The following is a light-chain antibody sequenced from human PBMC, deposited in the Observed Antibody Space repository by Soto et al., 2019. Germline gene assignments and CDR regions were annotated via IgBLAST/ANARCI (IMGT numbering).Light chain of an antibody. Sequence: EIVLTQSPGTLSLSPGERATLSCRASQSVSSIYLAWYQQKPGQAPRLLIYGASSRATGIPDRFSGSGSGTDITLTIRRLEPEDFAVYYCQQYGSSRWTFGQGTKVEI. J-gene: IGKJ1*01. CDR1: QSVSSIY. V-gene: IGKV3-20*01. CDR3: QQYGSSRWT. CDR2: GAS.